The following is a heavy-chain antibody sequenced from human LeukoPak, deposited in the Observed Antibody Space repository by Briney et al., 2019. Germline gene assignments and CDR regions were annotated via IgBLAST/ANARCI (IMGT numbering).Heavy chain of an antibody. J-gene: IGHJ3*02. V-gene: IGHV1-2*04. CDR1: GYTFTGYY. Sequence: GASVKVSCKASGYTFTGYYMHWVRQAPGQGLEWMGWINPNSGGTNYAQKFQGWVTMTRDTSISTAYMELSRLRSDDTAVYYCARDYGDHRHGAFDIWGQGTMVTVSS. D-gene: IGHD4-17*01. CDR3: ARDYGDHRHGAFDI. CDR2: INPNSGGT.